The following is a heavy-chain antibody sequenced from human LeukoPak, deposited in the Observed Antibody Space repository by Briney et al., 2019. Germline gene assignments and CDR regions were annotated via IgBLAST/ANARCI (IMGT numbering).Heavy chain of an antibody. J-gene: IGHJ3*01. V-gene: IGHV5-51*01. CDR3: ARRDCSGGSCYSG. CDR2: IYPGDSDT. Sequence: GESLKISCKGSGYSFTSYWIGWVRQMPGKGLEWMGFIYPGDSDTIYSPSIQGQVTISADKSISTAYLQWSSLTASDTAMYYCARRDCSGGSCYSGWGQGTMVTVSS. D-gene: IGHD2-15*01. CDR1: GYSFTSYW.